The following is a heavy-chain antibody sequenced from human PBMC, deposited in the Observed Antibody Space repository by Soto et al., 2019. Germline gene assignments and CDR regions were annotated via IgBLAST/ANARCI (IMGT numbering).Heavy chain of an antibody. CDR3: ARESAARPTYYYYGMDV. CDR1: GFTFSSYA. D-gene: IGHD6-6*01. V-gene: IGHV3-30-3*01. J-gene: IGHJ6*02. CDR2: ISYDGSNK. Sequence: QVQLVESGGGVVQPGRSLRLSCAASGFTFSSYAMHWVRQAPGKGLEWVAVISYDGSNKYYADSVKGRFTISRDNSKNXXYLQMNSLRAEDTAVYYCARESAARPTYYYYGMDVWGQGTTVTVSS.